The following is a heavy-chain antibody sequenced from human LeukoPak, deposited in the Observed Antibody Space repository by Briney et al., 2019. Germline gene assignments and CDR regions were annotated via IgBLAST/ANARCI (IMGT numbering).Heavy chain of an antibody. CDR3: ARVGPDNSGSIDY. J-gene: IGHJ4*02. D-gene: IGHD6-19*01. CDR2: IKQDGSEK. Sequence: PGGSLRLSCAASGCTFSRYWMSWVRQAPGKGLEWVANIKQDGSEKYYVDSVKGRFTISRDNAKNSLSLQMNSLRAEDTAMYYCARVGPDNSGSIDYWGQGTRVTVSS. V-gene: IGHV3-7*01. CDR1: GCTFSRYW.